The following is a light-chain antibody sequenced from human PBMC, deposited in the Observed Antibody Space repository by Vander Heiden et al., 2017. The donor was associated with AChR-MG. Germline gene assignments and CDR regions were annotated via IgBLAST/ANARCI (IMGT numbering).Light chain of an antibody. J-gene: IGKJ5*01. CDR2: DAS. CDR3: QQRSNWPIT. V-gene: IGKV3-11*01. Sequence: EIVLTQSPATLSLSPGERATLSCRASQSVSSYLAWYQQKPGQAPRLLIYDASNRATGIPARFSGSGSGTDFTLTISSLEPEDFAVYYCQQRSNWPITLGQGTRLGMK. CDR1: QSVSSY.